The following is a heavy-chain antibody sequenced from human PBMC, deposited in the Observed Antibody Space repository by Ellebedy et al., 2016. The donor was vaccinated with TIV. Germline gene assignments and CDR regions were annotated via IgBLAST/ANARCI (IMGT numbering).Heavy chain of an antibody. CDR3: ARDGHNWNFDY. CDR2: ISPSGDST. V-gene: IGHV1-46*04. J-gene: IGHJ4*02. Sequence: ASVKVSCKASGYTFTSYYVHWVRQAPGQGLEWMGRISPSGDSTIYAQNLQGRVTVTRDTSTSTVYMALSSLRSEDTAVYYCARDGHNWNFDYWGQGTLVTVSS. D-gene: IGHD1-1*01. CDR1: GYTFTSYY.